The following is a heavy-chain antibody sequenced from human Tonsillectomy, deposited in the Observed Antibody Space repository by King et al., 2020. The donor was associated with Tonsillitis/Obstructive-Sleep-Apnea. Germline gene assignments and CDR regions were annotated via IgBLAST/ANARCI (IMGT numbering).Heavy chain of an antibody. CDR2: IYSSGSP. CDR3: AREREGSGLVGDY. D-gene: IGHD6-19*01. V-gene: IGHV3-53*01. CDR1: GFTVSSNY. Sequence: VQLVESGGGLIQPGGSLRLSCAASGFTVSSNYMSWVRQAPGMGLEWVSVIYSSGSPHYSDSVKGRFTISRDNSKNTLYLQMNSLRAEDTAVYYCAREREGSGLVGDYWGQGTLVTVSS. J-gene: IGHJ4*02.